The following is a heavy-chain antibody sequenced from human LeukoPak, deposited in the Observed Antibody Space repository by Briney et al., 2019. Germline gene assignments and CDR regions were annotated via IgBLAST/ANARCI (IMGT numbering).Heavy chain of an antibody. CDR2: ISSSSNYI. V-gene: IGHV3-21*01. Sequence: GGSLRLSCAASGFTFSSSAMSWVRQAPGKGLEWVSSISSSSNYIYYADSVKGRFTISRDNAKNSLYLQMSSLRAEDTAVYYCASLVYCGADCYTDYWGQGTLVTVSS. CDR1: GFTFSSSA. D-gene: IGHD2-21*02. CDR3: ASLVYCGADCYTDY. J-gene: IGHJ4*02.